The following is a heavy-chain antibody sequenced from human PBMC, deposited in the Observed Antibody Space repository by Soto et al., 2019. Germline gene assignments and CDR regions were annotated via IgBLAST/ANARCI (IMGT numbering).Heavy chain of an antibody. Sequence: GASVKVSCKASGYTFTSYGISCVRQAPGQGLEWMGWISAYNGNTNYAQKPQGRVTMTTDTSTSTAYMELRSLRSDDTAVYYCARDLIPAKGGITGTTTRPRTQFDYWGQGTLVTVSS. CDR1: GYTFTSYG. J-gene: IGHJ4*02. D-gene: IGHD1-20*01. CDR2: ISAYNGNT. V-gene: IGHV1-18*01. CDR3: ARDLIPAKGGITGTTTRPRTQFDY.